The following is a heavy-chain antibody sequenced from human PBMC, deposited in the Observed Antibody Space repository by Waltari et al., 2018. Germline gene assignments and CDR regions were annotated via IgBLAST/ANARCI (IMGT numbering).Heavy chain of an antibody. J-gene: IGHJ6*02. CDR3: ARDGVAAAGWPYYYYYGMDV. CDR2: IYYSGST. V-gene: IGHV4-59*11. CDR1: GGSISSHY. Sequence: QVQLQESGPGLVKPSETLSLTCPVSGGSISSHYWSWIRQPPGKGLEWIGYIYYSGSTNYNPSLKSRFTISVDTSKNQFSLKLSSVTAADTAVYYCARDGVAAAGWPYYYYYGMDVWGQGTTVTVSS. D-gene: IGHD6-13*01.